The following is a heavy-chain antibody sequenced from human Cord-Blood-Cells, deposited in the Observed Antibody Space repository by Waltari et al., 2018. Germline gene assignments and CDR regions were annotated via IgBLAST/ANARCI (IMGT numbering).Heavy chain of an antibody. Sequence: EVQLVESGGGLVQPGGSLRLSCAASGFTFSSYWMHWVRQAPGKGLVVVSRINRDGSSKSYADSVKGRFTISRDNAKNTLYLQMNSLRAEDTAVYYCARDMSSGYYYGMDVWGQGTTVTVSS. CDR3: ARDMSSGYYYGMDV. CDR2: INRDGSSK. J-gene: IGHJ6*02. D-gene: IGHD6-19*01. CDR1: GFTFSSYW. V-gene: IGHV3-74*01.